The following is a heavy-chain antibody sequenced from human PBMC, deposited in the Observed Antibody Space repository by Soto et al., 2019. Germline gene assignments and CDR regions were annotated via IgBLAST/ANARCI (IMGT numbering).Heavy chain of an antibody. J-gene: IGHJ6*03. D-gene: IGHD3-3*01. CDR3: ATDRGGVTISGVVFTAYHMGA. V-gene: IGHV3-74*01. Sequence: EVQLVESGGALVQPGGSLRLSCAASGFTFRTYWMYWVRQAPGKGLVWVSRLDAAGGSTIYADSVKGRFTISRDNARNTLYLQMESLRGEDTAVYYCATDRGGVTISGVVFTAYHMGAWGKGTTVTVSS. CDR1: GFTFRTYW. CDR2: LDAAGGST.